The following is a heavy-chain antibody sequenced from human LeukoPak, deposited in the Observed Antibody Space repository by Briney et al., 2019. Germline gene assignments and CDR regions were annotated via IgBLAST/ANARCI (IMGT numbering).Heavy chain of an antibody. J-gene: IGHJ4*02. V-gene: IGHV3-66*01. D-gene: IGHD4-17*01. CDR3: ARESPYGDYWGEGYFDY. CDR1: GFTVSSNY. CDR2: IYSGGST. Sequence: PGGSLRLSCAASGFTVSSNYMSWVRQAPGKGLEWVSVIYSGGSTYYADSVKGRFTISRDNSKNTLYLQMNSLRAEDTAAYYCARESPYGDYWGEGYFDYWGQGTLVTVSS.